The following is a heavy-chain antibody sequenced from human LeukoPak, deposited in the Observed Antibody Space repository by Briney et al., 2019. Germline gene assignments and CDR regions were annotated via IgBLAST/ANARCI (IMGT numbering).Heavy chain of an antibody. CDR1: GFTFGDYA. Sequence: SGGYLRLSCTASGFTFGDYAMSWVRQAPGKGLEWVGFIRSKAYGGTTEYAASVKGRFTISRDDSKSIAYLQMNSLKTEDTAVYYCTREGGGSSSGWYSWLDYWGQGTLVTVSS. D-gene: IGHD6-19*01. J-gene: IGHJ4*02. CDR2: IRSKAYGGTT. CDR3: TREGGGSSSGWYSWLDY. V-gene: IGHV3-49*04.